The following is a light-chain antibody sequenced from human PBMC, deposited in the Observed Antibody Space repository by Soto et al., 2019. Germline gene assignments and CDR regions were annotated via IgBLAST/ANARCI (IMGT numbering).Light chain of an antibody. V-gene: IGKV1-39*01. CDR3: QQSDTTPWT. CDR1: QSISSY. CDR2: EAS. J-gene: IGKJ1*01. Sequence: DIQMTQSPSTLSASLGDRVTITCRASQSISSYLNWYQQKPGKAPKLLIYEASSLQSGVPSRFSGSGSGTDFTLTVSSLQPDDFATYYCQQSDTTPWTFGQGTKVDIK.